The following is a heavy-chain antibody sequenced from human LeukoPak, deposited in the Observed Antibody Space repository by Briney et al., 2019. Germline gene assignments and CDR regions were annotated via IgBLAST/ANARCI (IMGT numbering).Heavy chain of an antibody. D-gene: IGHD2-2*01. Sequence: ASVKVSCKASGYTFTSYGISWVRQAPGQGLEWMGWISAYNGNTNYAQKLQGRVTMTTDTSTSTAHMELRSLRSDDTAVYYCARVTSSPFNWFDPWGQGTLVTVSS. V-gene: IGHV1-18*01. CDR3: ARVTSSPFNWFDP. J-gene: IGHJ5*02. CDR2: ISAYNGNT. CDR1: GYTFTSYG.